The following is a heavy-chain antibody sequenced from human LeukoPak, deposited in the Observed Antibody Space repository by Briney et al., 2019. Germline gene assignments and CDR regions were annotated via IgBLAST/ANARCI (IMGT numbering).Heavy chain of an antibody. D-gene: IGHD2-15*01. V-gene: IGHV3-30*18. CDR3: AKRVEGGPASNYYYYGMDV. CDR2: ISYDGSNK. J-gene: IGHJ6*02. Sequence: PGGALRLSCATSGFTFSNYWMHWVRQVPGKGLEWVAVISYDGSNKYYADSVKGRFTISRDNSKNTLYLQMNSLRAEDTAVYYCAKRVEGGPASNYYYYGMDVWGQGTTVTVSS. CDR1: GFTFSNYW.